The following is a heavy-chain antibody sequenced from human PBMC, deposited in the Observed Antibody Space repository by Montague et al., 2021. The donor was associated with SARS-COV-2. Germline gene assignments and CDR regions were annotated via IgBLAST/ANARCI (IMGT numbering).Heavy chain of an antibody. V-gene: IGHV3-23*01. D-gene: IGHD1-1*01. Sequence: SLRLSCAASGFTFNTYGMSWVRQAPGQGLEWVSCISGSGGTYYAGSVKGRFAISRDTSNNTLYLQMNSLRAEDTAIYYRAKQRGTITTTFDYWGQGSLVTVSS. CDR3: AKQRGTITTTFDY. J-gene: IGHJ4*02. CDR1: GFTFNTYG. CDR2: ISGSGGT.